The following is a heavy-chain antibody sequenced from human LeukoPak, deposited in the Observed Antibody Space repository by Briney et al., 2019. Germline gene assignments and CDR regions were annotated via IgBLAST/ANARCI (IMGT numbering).Heavy chain of an antibody. Sequence: SETLSLTCDVSGGSVRSYWWGWVRQPAGKGLEWLGRIYSTGSTRFNPSLKSRLTLSIDTSTNRFSLKLTSVTAADTAVYFCARQGYTVSYYFLDYWSQGTLVTVSS. J-gene: IGHJ4*02. D-gene: IGHD1-26*01. CDR3: ARQGYTVSYYFLDY. CDR2: IYSTGST. CDR1: GGSVRSYW. V-gene: IGHV4-4*07.